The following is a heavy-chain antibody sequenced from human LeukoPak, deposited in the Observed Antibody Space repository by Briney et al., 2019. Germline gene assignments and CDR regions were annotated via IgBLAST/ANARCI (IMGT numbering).Heavy chain of an antibody. CDR2: INHSGST. V-gene: IGHV4-34*01. D-gene: IGHD5-24*01. Sequence: QPSETLSLTCAVYGGSFSGCYWSWIRQPPGKGLEWIGEINHSGSTNYNPSLKSRVTISVDTSKNQFSLKLSSVTAADTAVYYCARIVRRRWLQLRNICIFDYWGQGTLVTVSS. J-gene: IGHJ4*02. CDR1: GGSFSGCY. CDR3: ARIVRRRWLQLRNICIFDY.